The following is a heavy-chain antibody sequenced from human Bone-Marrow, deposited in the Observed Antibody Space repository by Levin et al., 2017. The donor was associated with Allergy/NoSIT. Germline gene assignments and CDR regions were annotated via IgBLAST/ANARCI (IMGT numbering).Heavy chain of an antibody. D-gene: IGHD3-22*01. CDR3: ACRSVYRDRSGPLTYNFDH. Sequence: PSETLSLTCTVSSGSISSSCYYWGWIRQPPGRGLEWIGSLYDTGSTYYNPSLKSRLTTSVDTSKNQFSLRLSSVTAADTALYYCACRSVYRDRSGPLTYNFDHWGQGTLVIVSA. J-gene: IGHJ4*02. CDR1: SGSISSSCYY. CDR2: LYDTGST. V-gene: IGHV4-39*01.